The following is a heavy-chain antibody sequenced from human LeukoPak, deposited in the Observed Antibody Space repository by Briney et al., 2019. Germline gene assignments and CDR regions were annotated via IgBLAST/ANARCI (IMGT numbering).Heavy chain of an antibody. CDR3: ARASSSYGNKD. Sequence: SETPSLTCTVSGGSINNSSYYWGWIRQPPGKGLEWIGYIYYSGSTYYNPSLKSRVTISVDTSKNQFSLKLSSVTAADTAVYYCARASSSYGNKDWGQGTLVTVSS. CDR2: IYYSGST. J-gene: IGHJ4*02. V-gene: IGHV4-30-4*08. CDR1: GGSINNSSYY. D-gene: IGHD5-18*01.